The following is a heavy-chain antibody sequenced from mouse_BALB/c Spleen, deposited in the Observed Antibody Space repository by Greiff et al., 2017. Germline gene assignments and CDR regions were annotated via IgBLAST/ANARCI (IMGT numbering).Heavy chain of an antibody. CDR2: ISYSGST. J-gene: IGHJ3*01. CDR3: ARSFYDYDGAWFAY. CDR1: GYSITSDYA. V-gene: IGHV3-2*02. D-gene: IGHD2-4*01. Sequence: VQLKQSGPGLVKPSQSLSLTCTVTGYSITSDYAWTWIRQFPGNKLEWMGYISYSGSTSYNPSLKSRISITRDTSKNQFFLQLNSVTTEDTATYYCARSFYDYDGAWFAYWGQGTLVTVSA.